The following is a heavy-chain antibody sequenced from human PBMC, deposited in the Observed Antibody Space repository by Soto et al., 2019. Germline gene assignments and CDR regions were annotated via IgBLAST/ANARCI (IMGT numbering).Heavy chain of an antibody. CDR1: GFTLINSA. J-gene: IGHJ3*02. Sequence: QMQLVQSGPEVKKPGTSVKVSCKTSGFTLINSAVQWVRQARGQRLEWIGWIVVDSDNTNYAQKFQERVTITRDMSTSTAYMELSRLRSEDTAVYYCAARDGGYTDAFDIWGQGTMVTVSS. D-gene: IGHD1-26*01. V-gene: IGHV1-58*01. CDR3: AARDGGYTDAFDI. CDR2: IVVDSDNT.